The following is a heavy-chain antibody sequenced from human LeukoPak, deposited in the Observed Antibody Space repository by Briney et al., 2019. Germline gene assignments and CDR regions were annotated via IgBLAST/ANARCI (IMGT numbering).Heavy chain of an antibody. J-gene: IGHJ6*03. CDR2: IIPIFGTA. CDR1: GGTFSSYA. D-gene: IGHD3-3*01. Sequence: RASVKVSCKASGGTFSSYAISWVRQASGQGLEWMGGIIPIFGTANYAQKFQGGVTITADESTSTAYMELSSLRSEDTAVYYCARSTDWSEDYYYYYMDVWGKGTTVTVSS. V-gene: IGHV1-69*13. CDR3: ARSTDWSEDYYYYYMDV.